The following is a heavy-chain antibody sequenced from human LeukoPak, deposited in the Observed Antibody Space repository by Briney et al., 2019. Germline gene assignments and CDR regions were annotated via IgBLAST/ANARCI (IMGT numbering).Heavy chain of an antibody. CDR2: ISSSSSDI. J-gene: IGHJ6*02. Sequence: GGSLRLSCAASGFTFSTYSMNWVRQAPGKGLEWVSSISSSSSDIYYADSMKGRFTISRDNAKSSLYLQMNSLRAEDTAVYYCARFGELFTDDFYYGMDVWGQGTTVTVSS. CDR3: ARFGELFTDDFYYGMDV. D-gene: IGHD3-10*01. CDR1: GFTFSTYS. V-gene: IGHV3-21*01.